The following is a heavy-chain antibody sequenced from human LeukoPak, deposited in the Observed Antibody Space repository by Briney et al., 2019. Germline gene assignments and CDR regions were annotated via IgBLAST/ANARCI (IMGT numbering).Heavy chain of an antibody. V-gene: IGHV6-1*01. CDR3: ARGLDTAIAY. CDR1: GDSVSSNSAT. J-gene: IGHJ4*02. CDR2: TYYRSKWST. D-gene: IGHD5-18*01. Sequence: SQTLSLTCAISGDSVSSNSATWNWIRQSPSRGLEWLGRTYYRSKWSTDYAVSVKSRIIINPDTSKNQLSLQLKSVTPEDTALYYCARGLDTAIAYWGQGTPVTVSS.